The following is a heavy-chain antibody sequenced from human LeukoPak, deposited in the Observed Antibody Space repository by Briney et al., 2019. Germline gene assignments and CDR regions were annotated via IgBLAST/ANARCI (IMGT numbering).Heavy chain of an antibody. CDR2: IYTSGST. J-gene: IGHJ5*02. Sequence: SETLSLTCTVPGVSISSYYWSWIRQPAGKGLEWIGRIYTSGSTNCNPSLKSRVTMSVDTSKNQFSLKLSSVTAADTAVYYCARDTLPEDSSGYYSWFWFDPWGQGTLVTVSS. CDR3: ARDTLPEDSSGYYSWFWFDP. CDR1: GVSISSYY. V-gene: IGHV4-4*07. D-gene: IGHD3-22*01.